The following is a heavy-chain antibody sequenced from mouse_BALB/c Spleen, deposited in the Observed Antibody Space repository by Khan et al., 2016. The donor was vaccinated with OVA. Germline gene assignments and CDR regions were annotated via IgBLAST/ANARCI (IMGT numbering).Heavy chain of an antibody. V-gene: IGHV5-9-3*01. CDR2: ISRDGGYT. CDR1: GFTFSTYA. Sequence: EVELVESGGGLVKPGGSLKLSCAASGFTFSTYAMSWVRQIPEKRLEWVATISRDGGYTYYPDSVKGRFTISRDNARNTLYLEMSSLRSDDTAIYCCSRSPCGNFAYGGQGTLVTVSA. CDR3: SRSPCGNFAY. D-gene: IGHD4-1*01. J-gene: IGHJ3*01.